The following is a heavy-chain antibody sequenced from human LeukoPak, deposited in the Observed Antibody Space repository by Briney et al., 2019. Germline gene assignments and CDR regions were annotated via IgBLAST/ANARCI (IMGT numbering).Heavy chain of an antibody. CDR1: GYTFTSYA. D-gene: IGHD3-9*01. V-gene: IGHV7-4-1*02. CDR2: INTNTENP. Sequence: ASVKVSCKASGYTFTSYAMNWVRQAPGQGLEWMGWINTNTENPTYAQGFTGRFVFSLDTSVSTAYLQISSLKAEDTAVYYCARGRTPTPKYYDILTGYYLQMPGYWGQGTLVTVSS. J-gene: IGHJ4*02. CDR3: ARGRTPTPKYYDILTGYYLQMPGY.